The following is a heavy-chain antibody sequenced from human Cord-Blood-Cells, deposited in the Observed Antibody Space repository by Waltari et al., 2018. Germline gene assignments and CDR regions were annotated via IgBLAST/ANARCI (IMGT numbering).Heavy chain of an antibody. CDR3: AREGNW. CDR2: ISYDGSNK. Sequence: QVQLVESGGGVVQPGRSLRLSCAASGFTFSSYAMHWVRQAPGKGLEWVAVISYDGSNKYYADSVKGRFTISRDNSKNTLYLQMNSLRAEDTAVYYCAREGNWGGQGTLVTVSS. V-gene: IGHV3-30*04. D-gene: IGHD7-27*01. CDR1: GFTFSSYA. J-gene: IGHJ4*02.